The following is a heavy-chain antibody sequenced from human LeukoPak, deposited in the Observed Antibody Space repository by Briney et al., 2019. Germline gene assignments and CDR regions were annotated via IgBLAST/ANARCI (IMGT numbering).Heavy chain of an antibody. CDR3: ARGGMGGPAYYFVL. CDR1: GFTVSETY. V-gene: IGHV3-53*01. Sequence: GGALRVSYAASGFTVSETYMTWVGQPAGKGLKGISVIYGGGSKNLTDSVRGRFSISRDDSKNTVYLQMTSLRVEDTSVYFCARGGMGGPAYYFVLWGQGTLVTVAS. J-gene: IGHJ4*02. D-gene: IGHD3-16*01. CDR2: IYGGGSK.